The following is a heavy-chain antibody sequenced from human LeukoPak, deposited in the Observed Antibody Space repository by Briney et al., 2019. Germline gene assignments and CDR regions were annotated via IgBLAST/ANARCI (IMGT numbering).Heavy chain of an antibody. Sequence: ASVKVSCKASGYTFTSYDINWVRQAPGQGLEWMVSMNPNSGNTGYPHKFQGRVTITRNTAMSTAYMELSSMRSADTAMYYCARGNVRSFDYWGQGTLVIVSS. CDR2: MNPNSGNT. V-gene: IGHV1-8*01. D-gene: IGHD2-8*01. J-gene: IGHJ4*02. CDR1: GYTFTSYD. CDR3: ARGNVRSFDY.